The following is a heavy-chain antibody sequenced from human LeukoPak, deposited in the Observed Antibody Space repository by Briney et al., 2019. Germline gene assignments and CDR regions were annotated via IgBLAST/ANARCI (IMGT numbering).Heavy chain of an antibody. Sequence: GGSLRLSCAASGFTFSSYWMSWVRQAPGKGLEWVANIKQDGSEKYYVDSVKGRFTISRDNAKNSLYLQMNSLRAEDTAVYYCARERIVATIAGFDYWGQGTLVTVSS. V-gene: IGHV3-7*01. CDR1: GFTFSSYW. J-gene: IGHJ4*02. D-gene: IGHD5-12*01. CDR2: IKQDGSEK. CDR3: ARERIVATIAGFDY.